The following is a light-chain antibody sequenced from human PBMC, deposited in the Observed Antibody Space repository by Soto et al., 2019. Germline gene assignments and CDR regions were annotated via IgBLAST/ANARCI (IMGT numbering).Light chain of an antibody. CDR1: QSVNSNY. CDR2: GAS. J-gene: IGKJ2*01. Sequence: EILLTQSPGTLSLSPGETAILSCRASQSVNSNYLAWYQQKPGRAPRLLIYGASSRATGVPNRFSGSGSGTDFTLTIGSLEPEDFAVYYCHQYGLLPRHPFGQGTKLEIK. V-gene: IGKV3-20*01. CDR3: HQYGLLPRHP.